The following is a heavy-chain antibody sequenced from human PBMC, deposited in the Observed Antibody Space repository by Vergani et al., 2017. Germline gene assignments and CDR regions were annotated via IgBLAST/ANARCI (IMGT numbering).Heavy chain of an antibody. CDR2: VSRGSFAI. D-gene: IGHD1-1*01. CDR3: ARIDYNLNDGANY. V-gene: IGHV3-48*01. J-gene: IGHJ4*02. CDR1: GFSFSSFG. Sequence: EVQLLESGGGLAQPGGSLRLSCAASGFSFSSFGMNWVRQAPGKGLQWVAYVSRGSFAIYYADSVKGRFTISRDDAKNSLYLEMTSLRAEDTAVYFCARIDYNLNDGANYWGQGTLVTVSS.